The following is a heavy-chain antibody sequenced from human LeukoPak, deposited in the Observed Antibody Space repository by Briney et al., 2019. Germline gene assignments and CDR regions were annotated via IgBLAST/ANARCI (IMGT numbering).Heavy chain of an antibody. CDR1: GYTLTSYG. V-gene: IGHV1-2*02. J-gene: IGHJ4*02. Sequence: ASVKVSCKASGYTLTSYGISWVRQAPGQGLEWMGWINPNSGGTNYAQKFQGRVTMTRDTSISTAYMELSRLRSDDTAVYYCAAQGTIRSSTSWEVDYWGQGTLVTVSS. CDR3: AAQGTIRSSTSWEVDY. CDR2: INPNSGGT. D-gene: IGHD2-2*01.